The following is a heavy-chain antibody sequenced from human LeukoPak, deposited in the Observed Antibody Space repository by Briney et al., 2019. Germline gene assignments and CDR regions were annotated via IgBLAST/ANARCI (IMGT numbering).Heavy chain of an antibody. V-gene: IGHV4-34*01. D-gene: IGHD2-2*02. CDR2: INHSGST. CDR3: ARVRAVPAAIKY. J-gene: IGHJ4*02. CDR1: GGSFSGYY. Sequence: SETLSLTCAVYGGSFSGYYWSWIRQSPGKGLEWIGEINHSGSTNYNPSLKSRVTISVDTSKNQFSLKLSSVTAADTAVYYCARVRAVPAAIKYWGQGTLVTVSS.